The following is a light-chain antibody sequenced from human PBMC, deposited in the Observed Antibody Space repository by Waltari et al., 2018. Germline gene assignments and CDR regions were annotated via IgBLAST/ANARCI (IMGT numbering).Light chain of an antibody. CDR3: LQLNSFPRGYT. J-gene: IGKJ2*01. V-gene: IGKV1-9*01. CDR1: QGISSY. CDR2: GAS. Sequence: DIQLTQSPSFLSASVGDRVTITCRASQGISSYLAWYQQKPGKAPKLLIYGASTLQSGVPSRFSGSGSGTEFTLTISSLQPEDFATYYCLQLNSFPRGYTFGQGTKLEIK.